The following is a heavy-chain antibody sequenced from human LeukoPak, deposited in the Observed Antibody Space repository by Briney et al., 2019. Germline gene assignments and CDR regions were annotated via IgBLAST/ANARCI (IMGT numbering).Heavy chain of an antibody. CDR3: AAVPIAVADPFDY. V-gene: IGHV1-58*01. CDR1: GYTFTNHD. CDR2: IVVGSGNT. Sequence: SVKVSCKASGYTFTNHDFNWMRQAAGQGLEWIGWIVVGSGNTNYAQKFQERVTITRDMSTSTAYMELSSLRSEDTAVYYCAAVPIAVADPFDYWGQGTLVTVSS. J-gene: IGHJ4*02. D-gene: IGHD6-19*01.